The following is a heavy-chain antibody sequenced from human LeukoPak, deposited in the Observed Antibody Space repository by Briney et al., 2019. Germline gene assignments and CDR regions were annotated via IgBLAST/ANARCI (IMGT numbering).Heavy chain of an antibody. Sequence: PGGSLRLSCAASGFTFSSYSMNWVRQAPGKGLEWVLANSGSGGTTYADSVKGRFTISRDNSKNTLYLQMNSLRAEDTALYYCAKVTGYWYFDLWGRGTLVTVSS. V-gene: IGHV3-23*01. CDR1: GFTFSSYS. J-gene: IGHJ2*01. CDR3: AKVTGYWYFDL. CDR2: NSGSGGTT. D-gene: IGHD3-9*01.